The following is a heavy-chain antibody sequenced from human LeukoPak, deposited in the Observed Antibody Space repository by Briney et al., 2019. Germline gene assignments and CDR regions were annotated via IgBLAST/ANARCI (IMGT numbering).Heavy chain of an antibody. V-gene: IGHV3-21*01. CDR3: ARGYSNYRYVFNI. J-gene: IGHJ3*02. CDR1: GFTFSSYS. D-gene: IGHD4-11*01. CDR2: ISSSSSYI. Sequence: PGGSLRLSCAASGFTFSSYSMNWVRQAPGKGLEWVSSISSSSSYIYYADSVKGRFTSSRDNARNSLYLQMNSLRAEDTAVYYCARGYSNYRYVFNIWGQGTMVTVSS.